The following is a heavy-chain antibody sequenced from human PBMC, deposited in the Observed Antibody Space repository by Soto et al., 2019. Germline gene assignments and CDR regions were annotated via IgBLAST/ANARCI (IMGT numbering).Heavy chain of an antibody. Sequence: GAPVKVSCKASGYTFTSYGISWVRQAPGQGLEWMGWISAYNGNTNYAQKLQGRVTMTTDTSTSTAYMELRSLRSDDTAVYYCARVPPLNYDILTGYNPFDYWGQGTLVTVSS. V-gene: IGHV1-18*04. CDR3: ARVPPLNYDILTGYNPFDY. CDR2: ISAYNGNT. J-gene: IGHJ4*02. CDR1: GYTFTSYG. D-gene: IGHD3-9*01.